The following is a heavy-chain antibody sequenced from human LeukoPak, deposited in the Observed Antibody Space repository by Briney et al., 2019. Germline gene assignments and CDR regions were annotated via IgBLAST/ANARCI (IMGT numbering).Heavy chain of an antibody. CDR3: ARDSGYYGSGSYANWFDP. D-gene: IGHD3-10*01. V-gene: IGHV1-2*02. CDR1: GYTFTSYY. J-gene: IGHJ5*02. CDR2: INPNSGGT. Sequence: ASVKVSCKASGYTFTSYYMHWVRQAPGQGLEWMGWINPNSGGTNYAQKFQGRVTMTRDTSISTAYMELSRLRSDDTAVYYCARDSGYYGSGSYANWFDPWGQGTLVTVSS.